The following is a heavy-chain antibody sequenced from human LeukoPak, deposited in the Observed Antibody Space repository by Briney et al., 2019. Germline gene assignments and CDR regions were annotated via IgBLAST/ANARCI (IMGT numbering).Heavy chain of an antibody. J-gene: IGHJ4*02. D-gene: IGHD3-3*01. Sequence: SETLSLTCTVSGGSISSYYWSWIRQPAGKGLECIGRIYTSGSTNYNPSLKSRVTMSVDTSKNQFSLKLSSVTAADTAVYYCARDKGVDYDFWSGYYSRFDYWGQGTLVTVSS. CDR2: IYTSGST. V-gene: IGHV4-4*07. CDR1: GGSISSYY. CDR3: ARDKGVDYDFWSGYYSRFDY.